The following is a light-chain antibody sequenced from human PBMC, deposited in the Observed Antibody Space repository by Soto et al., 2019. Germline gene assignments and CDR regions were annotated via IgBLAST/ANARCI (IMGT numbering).Light chain of an antibody. CDR2: KAS. Sequence: DIQMTQSPSTLSASVGDRVTITCRASQSISSWLAWYQQKPGKAPKLLIYKASGLESGVPSRFSGSGSGTEFSLTISSLQPDDFATYYCQQYNHYWTFGQGTKVDIK. CDR1: QSISSW. CDR3: QQYNHYWT. J-gene: IGKJ1*01. V-gene: IGKV1-5*03.